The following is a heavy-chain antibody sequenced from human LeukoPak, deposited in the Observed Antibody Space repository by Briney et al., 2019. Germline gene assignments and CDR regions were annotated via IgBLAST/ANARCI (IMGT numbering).Heavy chain of an antibody. J-gene: IGHJ6*02. D-gene: IGHD3-9*01. CDR3: ARVRSGYFPMDV. CDR1: GFTFSSSA. V-gene: IGHV3-23*01. CDR2: ISNNGGYT. Sequence: GGSLRLSCAASGFTFSSSAMSWVRQAPGKGLEWVSAISNNGGYTYYADSVQGRFTISRDNSKNTLYLQMNSLRAEDTAVYYCARVRSGYFPMDVWGQGTTVTVSS.